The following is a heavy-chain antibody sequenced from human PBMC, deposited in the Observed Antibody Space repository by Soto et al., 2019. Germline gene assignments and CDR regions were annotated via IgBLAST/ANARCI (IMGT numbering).Heavy chain of an antibody. V-gene: IGHV1-2*04. D-gene: IGHD3-10*01. J-gene: IGHJ6*02. CDR3: ARGEELLWFGEFYYYCYGLDV. CDR1: GYTFTGYY. CDR2: INPNSGGT. Sequence: SVKVSCKASGYTFTGYYMHWVRQAPGQGLEWMGWINPNSGGTNYAQKFQGWVTMTRDTSISTAYMELSRLRSDDTAVYYCARGEELLWFGEFYYYCYGLDVWGQGTTVIVSS.